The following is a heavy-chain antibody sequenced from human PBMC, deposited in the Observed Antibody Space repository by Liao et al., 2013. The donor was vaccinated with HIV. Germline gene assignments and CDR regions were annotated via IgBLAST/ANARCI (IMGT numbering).Heavy chain of an antibody. CDR3: ARDEVDSGLYYYYYMDV. CDR1: GGSISSSSYY. J-gene: IGHJ6*03. V-gene: IGHV4-39*07. Sequence: QLQLQESGPGLVKPSETLSLTCTVSGGSISSSSYYWGWIRQPPGKGLEWIGSIYYSGSTYYNPSLKSRVTISVDTSKNQFSLKLRSVTAADTAVYYCARDEVDSGLYYYYYMDVWGKGTTVTVSS. D-gene: IGHD5-12*01. CDR2: IYYSGST.